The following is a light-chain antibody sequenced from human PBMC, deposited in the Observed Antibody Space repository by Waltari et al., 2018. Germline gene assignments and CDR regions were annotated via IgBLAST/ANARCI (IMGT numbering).Light chain of an antibody. V-gene: IGKV2-30*02. CDR1: QSLVHSDGKTY. CDR2: KVS. CDR3: MQATHWPLT. Sequence: DVVMTQSPLSLPVTFGQPASISCTSSQSLVHSDGKTYLNWFHPGPGQSPRRLIYKVSNRDSGVPDRFSGSGSGTDFTLTISRVEAEDVGIYYCMQATHWPLTFGQGTRVEIK. J-gene: IGKJ1*01.